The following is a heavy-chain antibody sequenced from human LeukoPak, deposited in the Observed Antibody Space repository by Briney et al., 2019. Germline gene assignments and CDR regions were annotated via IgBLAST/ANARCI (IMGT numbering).Heavy chain of an antibody. CDR3: ATVSPYYYDSTGGGFDL. D-gene: IGHD3-22*01. Sequence: ASVKVSFKVSGYTLTELSMHWVRQAPGKGLEWMGGFDPEDGETIYAQKFQGRVTMTEDTSTDTAYMELSSLRSKDTAVYYCATVSPYYYDSTGGGFDLWGRGTLVTVSS. CDR2: FDPEDGET. V-gene: IGHV1-24*01. CDR1: GYTLTELS. J-gene: IGHJ2*01.